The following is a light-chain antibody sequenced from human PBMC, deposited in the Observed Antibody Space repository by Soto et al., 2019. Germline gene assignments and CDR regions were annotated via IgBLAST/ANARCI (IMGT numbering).Light chain of an antibody. V-gene: IGKV3-20*01. CDR1: HTITNNY. CDR3: QHYDTLS. Sequence: IVMTPSSATLSVSPGGRATVSCRASHTITNNYLAWYQQKPGQAPRLLIYGASSRATGIPDRFTGSGSGTDFTLTISRLEPEDFAVYYCQHYDTLSFGQGTRLEIK. J-gene: IGKJ5*01. CDR2: GAS.